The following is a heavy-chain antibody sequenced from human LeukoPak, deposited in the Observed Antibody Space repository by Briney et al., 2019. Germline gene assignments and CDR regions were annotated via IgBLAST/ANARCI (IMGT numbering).Heavy chain of an antibody. J-gene: IGHJ6*02. Sequence: SETLSLTCTVSGGSISSYYWSWIRQPPGKGLEWTGYIYYSGSTNYNPSLKSRVTISVDTSKNQFSLKLSSVTAADTAVYYCARGYCSSTSCPGGVDYYYGMDVWGQGTTVTVSS. D-gene: IGHD2-2*01. V-gene: IGHV4-59*01. CDR3: ARGYCSSTSCPGGVDYYYGMDV. CDR1: GGSISSYY. CDR2: IYYSGST.